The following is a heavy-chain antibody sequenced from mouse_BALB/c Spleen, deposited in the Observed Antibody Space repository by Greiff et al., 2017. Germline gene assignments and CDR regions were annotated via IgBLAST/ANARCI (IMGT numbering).Heavy chain of an antibody. CDR3: AREGYYRYEGMDY. J-gene: IGHJ4*01. Sequence: VQLQQSGAELAKPGASVKMSCKASGYTFTSYWMHWVKQRPGQGLEWIGYINPSTGYTEYNQKFKDKATLTADKSSSTAYMQLSSLTSEDSAVYYCAREGYYRYEGMDYWGQGTTVTVSS. CDR2: INPSTGYT. CDR1: GYTFTSYW. V-gene: IGHV1-7*01. D-gene: IGHD2-14*01.